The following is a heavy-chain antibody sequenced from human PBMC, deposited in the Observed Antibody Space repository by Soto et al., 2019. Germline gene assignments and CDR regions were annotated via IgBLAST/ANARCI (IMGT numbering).Heavy chain of an antibody. V-gene: IGHV4-31*03. Sequence: SETLSLTCSVSGAALNSGNYYWSWIRQVPGKGLEWIGHIYVTGAVDYNPSLRDRITISQDTFERQFSLNLRLVTAADTAVYYCARLRIATNNYKWFDPWGQGTLVTVSS. CDR3: ARLRIATNNYKWFDP. J-gene: IGHJ5*02. D-gene: IGHD2-21*01. CDR2: IYVTGAV. CDR1: GAALNSGNYY.